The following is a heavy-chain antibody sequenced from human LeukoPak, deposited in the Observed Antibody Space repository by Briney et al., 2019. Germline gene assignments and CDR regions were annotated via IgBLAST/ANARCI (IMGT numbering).Heavy chain of an antibody. CDR3: AKWTNEAFDI. J-gene: IGHJ3*02. CDR1: GFTFDDYA. CDR2: ISGSGGST. Sequence: GGSLRLSCAASGFTFDDYAMPWVRQAPGKGLEWVSAISGSGGSTYYADSVKGRFTISRDNSKNTLYLQMNSLRAEDTAVYYCAKWTNEAFDIWGQGTMVTVSS. V-gene: IGHV3-23*01. D-gene: IGHD3/OR15-3a*01.